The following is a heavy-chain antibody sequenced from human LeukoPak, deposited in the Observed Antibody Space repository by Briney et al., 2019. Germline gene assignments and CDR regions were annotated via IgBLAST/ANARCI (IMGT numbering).Heavy chain of an antibody. Sequence: PGGSLRLSCAASGFTFSSYSMNWVRQAPGKGLEWVSSISSSYIYYADSVKGRFTISRDNAKNSLYLQMNSLRAEDTAVYYCASAGYSSSWYWSWGQGTLVTVSS. D-gene: IGHD6-13*01. V-gene: IGHV3-21*01. CDR3: ASAGYSSSWYWS. CDR2: ISSSYI. CDR1: GFTFSSYS. J-gene: IGHJ4*02.